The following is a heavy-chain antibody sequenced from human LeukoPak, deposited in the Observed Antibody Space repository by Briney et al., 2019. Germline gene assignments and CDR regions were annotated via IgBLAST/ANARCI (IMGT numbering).Heavy chain of an antibody. V-gene: IGHV1-69*04. CDR1: GGTFSSYA. CDR2: NIPIFGIA. Sequence: GSSVKVSCKASGGTFSSYAISWVRQAPGQGLEWMGRNIPIFGIANYAQKFQGRVTITADKSTSTAYMELSSLRSEDTAVYYCARGSDTAMDPDWYFDLWGRGTLVTVSS. J-gene: IGHJ2*01. D-gene: IGHD5-18*01. CDR3: ARGSDTAMDPDWYFDL.